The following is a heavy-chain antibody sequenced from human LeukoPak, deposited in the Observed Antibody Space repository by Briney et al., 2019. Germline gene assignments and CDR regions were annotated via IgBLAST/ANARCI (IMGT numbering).Heavy chain of an antibody. D-gene: IGHD3-22*01. CDR3: ARDSRLNYYDSSGSSLGAFDI. CDR1: GFTVSSNY. CDR2: IYSGGST. Sequence: GGSLRLSCAASGFTVSSNYMSGFRQAPGKGLEWVSGIYSGGSTYYADSVKGRFTISRDNSKNTLYLQMNSLRAEGTAVYYCARDSRLNYYDSSGSSLGAFDIWGQGTMVTVSS. J-gene: IGHJ3*02. V-gene: IGHV3-53*01.